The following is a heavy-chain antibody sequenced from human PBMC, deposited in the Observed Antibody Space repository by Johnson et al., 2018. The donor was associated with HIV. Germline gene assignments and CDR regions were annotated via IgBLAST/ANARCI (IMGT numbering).Heavy chain of an antibody. V-gene: IGHV3-9*01. CDR3: ARERYYYDSSGSYNPHAFAI. CDR1: GFSFDDYA. Sequence: VQLVESGGGLVQPGRSLRLSCEASGFSFDDYAMHWVRQAPGKGLEWVSGISWNSGSIDYADSVKGRFTISRDNAKNSLYLQMNSLRAEDTALYYCARERYYYDSSGSYNPHAFAIWGQGTMVTVSS. CDR2: ISWNSGSI. J-gene: IGHJ3*02. D-gene: IGHD3-22*01.